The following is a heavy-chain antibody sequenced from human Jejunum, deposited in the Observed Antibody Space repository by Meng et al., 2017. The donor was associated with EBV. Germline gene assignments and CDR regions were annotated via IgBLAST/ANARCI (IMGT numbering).Heavy chain of an antibody. CDR2: INEDGTHT. CDR3: SRDLRGPFDY. V-gene: IGHV3-74*01. J-gene: IGHJ4*02. D-gene: IGHD3-16*01. CDR1: GYTFSNYW. Sequence: GQLVEAGGGLVQLGGSLRRSCVGSGYTFSNYWMHWVRQTPGKGLVWVSRINEDGTHTDYADSVKGRFTISRDNAKNTLTLQMNSLRVEDTAVYYCSRDLRGPFDYWGQGTLVTVSS.